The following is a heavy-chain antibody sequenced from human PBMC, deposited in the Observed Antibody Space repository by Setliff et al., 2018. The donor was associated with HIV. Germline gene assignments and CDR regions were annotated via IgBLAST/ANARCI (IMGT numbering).Heavy chain of an antibody. CDR3: ASCEGIQKWPLDY. D-gene: IGHD6-13*01. V-gene: IGHV1-69-2*01. Sequence: VASVKVSCKASGYTFTDYYMHWVQQAPVKGLEWMGRVEPQHGEKIFAGKFQGRVTITADTSTDTAYMELCSLRSEDTAMYFCASCEGIQKWPLDYWGQGTLVTVSS. J-gene: IGHJ4*02. CDR1: GYTFTDYY. CDR2: VEPQHGEK.